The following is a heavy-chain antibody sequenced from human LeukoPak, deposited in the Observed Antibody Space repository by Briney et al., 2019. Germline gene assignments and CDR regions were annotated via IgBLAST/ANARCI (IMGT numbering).Heavy chain of an antibody. J-gene: IGHJ4*02. V-gene: IGHV4-39*07. CDR2: INHSGST. CDR3: ARRRGLFSYYYDSSGYYTHFDY. CDR1: GGSINSSNDF. D-gene: IGHD3-22*01. Sequence: SETLSLTCIVSGGSINSSNDFWGWIRQPPGKGLEWIGEINHSGSTNYNPSLKSRVTISVDTSKNQFSLKLSSVTAADTAVYYCARRRGLFSYYYDSSGYYTHFDYWGQGTLVTVSS.